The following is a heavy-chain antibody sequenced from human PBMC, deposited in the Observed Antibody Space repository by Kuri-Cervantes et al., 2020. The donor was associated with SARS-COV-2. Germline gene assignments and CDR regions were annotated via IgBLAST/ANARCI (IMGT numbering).Heavy chain of an antibody. CDR1: GFTFSSYG. V-gene: IGHV3-30*03. CDR3: ARGEGSRWSY. D-gene: IGHD6-13*01. J-gene: IGHJ4*02. CDR2: ISYDGSNK. Sequence: LSLTCAASGFTFSSYGMHWVRQAPGKGLEWVAVISYDGSNKYYADSVQGRFTISRDNSKNTLYPQMNSLRAEDTAVYYCARGEGSRWSYWGQGTLVTVSS.